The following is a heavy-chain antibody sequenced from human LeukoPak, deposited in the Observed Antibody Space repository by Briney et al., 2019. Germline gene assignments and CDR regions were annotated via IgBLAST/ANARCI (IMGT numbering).Heavy chain of an antibody. Sequence: PSGTLSPTCAVSGGSVSHSNWWTWVRQSPGKGLEWIGEVHPSEGTNYNPSLKSRVTISLDKSKNQLSLELNSVTAADTAVYYCARETSSGSRRSDDWGQGTLVTVSS. D-gene: IGHD3-22*01. CDR3: ARETSSGSRRSDD. V-gene: IGHV4-4*02. J-gene: IGHJ4*02. CDR2: VHPSEGT. CDR1: GGSVSHSNW.